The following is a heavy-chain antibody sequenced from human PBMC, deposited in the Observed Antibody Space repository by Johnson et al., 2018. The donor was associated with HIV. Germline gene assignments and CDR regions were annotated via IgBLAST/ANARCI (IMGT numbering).Heavy chain of an antibody. CDR1: RFTFSSYW. J-gene: IGHJ3*02. V-gene: IGHV3-74*01. Sequence: EVQLVESGGDLVQPGGSLILSCAASRFTFSSYWMHWVRQVPGKGLVWVSGINSDGSDTRYADSVKGRFPISRDNAKNSLYLQMNSLRAEETALYYCARYNGVDSSSSGQTDIWGQGTMVTVSS. D-gene: IGHD2-8*01. CDR2: INSDGSDT. CDR3: ARYNGVDSSSSGQTDI.